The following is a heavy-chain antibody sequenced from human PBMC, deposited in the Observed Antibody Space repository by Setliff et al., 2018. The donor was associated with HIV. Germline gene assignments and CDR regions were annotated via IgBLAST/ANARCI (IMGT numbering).Heavy chain of an antibody. J-gene: IGHJ4*02. D-gene: IGHD6-13*01. V-gene: IGHV3-74*03. CDR1: GFSFSNYW. CDR2: INSDGGIS. CDR3: VRVAGFSSSWFGY. Sequence: GGSLRLSCAASGFSFSNYWMHWVRQAPGKGLVWVSRINSDGGISEHADAVKGRLTISRDNAGNTLYLEMNSLRVEDTAVYYCVRVAGFSSSWFGYWGQGTLVTVSS.